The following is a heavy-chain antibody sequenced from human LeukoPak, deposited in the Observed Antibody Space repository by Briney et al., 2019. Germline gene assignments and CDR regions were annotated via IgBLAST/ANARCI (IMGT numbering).Heavy chain of an antibody. V-gene: IGHV1-69*10. CDR2: IIPILGIA. D-gene: IGHD2-8*01. CDR1: GGTFSSYA. CDR3: ARAPPSCTNSVCYRAPSFDY. J-gene: IGHJ4*02. Sequence: GASVRVSCKASGGTFSSYAISWVRQAPGQGLEWMGRIIPILGIANYAQKYQGRVTITADKSTSTAYMELSSLRSEDTAVYYCARAPPSCTNSVCYRAPSFDYWGRRTRDSVSS.